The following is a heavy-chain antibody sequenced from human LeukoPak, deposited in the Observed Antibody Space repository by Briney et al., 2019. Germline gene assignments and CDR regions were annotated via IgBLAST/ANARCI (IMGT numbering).Heavy chain of an antibody. Sequence: PSGTLSLTCTHPGGSLTSTSLYWAWVRQPPGRELECLGTINYSEITYYNAPLKSRVTISVDTSKNQFSLKLNSVTAADTAVYFCAKSGPAAGRPDAFDIWGQGTMVTVSS. CDR3: AKSGPAAGRPDAFDI. V-gene: IGHV4-39*07. J-gene: IGHJ3*02. CDR2: INYSEIT. D-gene: IGHD2-2*01. CDR1: GGSLTSTSLY.